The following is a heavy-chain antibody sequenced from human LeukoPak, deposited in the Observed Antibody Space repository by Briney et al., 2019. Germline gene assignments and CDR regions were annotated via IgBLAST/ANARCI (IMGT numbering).Heavy chain of an antibody. J-gene: IGHJ6*03. Sequence: GGSLRLSCAASGFTFSNFATSWVRQAPGKGLEWVSAISSSRSTYYADSVKGRFTISRDNSKNTLDLQMTSLRAEDTALYYCAKDATAVPGTVYMDVWGKGTTVTISS. CDR2: ISSSRST. V-gene: IGHV3-23*01. CDR3: AKDATAVPGTVYMDV. D-gene: IGHD2-2*01. CDR1: GFTFSNFA.